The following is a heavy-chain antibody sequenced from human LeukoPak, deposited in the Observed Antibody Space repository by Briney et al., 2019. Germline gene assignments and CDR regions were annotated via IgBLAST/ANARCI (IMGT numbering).Heavy chain of an antibody. CDR2: ITPNSAGT. V-gene: IGHV1-2*06. Sequence: ASVKASCTASGYTFTGYYMHCVRQTPSQGLEWIGRITPNSAGTNYAHKFQGRVTMTRDTSISTAYMELSRLRSDDTAVYYCARGIRLRYFDWLNRDYWGQGTLVTVSS. CDR3: ARGIRLRYFDWLNRDY. D-gene: IGHD3-9*01. J-gene: IGHJ4*02. CDR1: GYTFTGYY.